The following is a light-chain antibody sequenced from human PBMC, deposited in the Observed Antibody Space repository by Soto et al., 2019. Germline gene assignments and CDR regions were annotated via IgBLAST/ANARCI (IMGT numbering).Light chain of an antibody. CDR3: TSYTTSYTQV. J-gene: IGLJ3*02. Sequence: QSVLTQPASVSGSPGQSITISCTGTSSDVGGYNYVSWYQHHPGKAPKLMIYEVSNRPSGVSNRFSGSKSGNTASLTISGLRADDEADYYCTSYTTSYTQVFGGGTKLTVL. CDR2: EVS. V-gene: IGLV2-14*01. CDR1: SSDVGGYNY.